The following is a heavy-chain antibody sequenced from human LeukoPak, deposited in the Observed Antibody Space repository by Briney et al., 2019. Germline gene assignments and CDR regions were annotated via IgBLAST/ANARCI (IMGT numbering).Heavy chain of an antibody. J-gene: IGHJ4*02. D-gene: IGHD3-16*01. CDR1: GFTFSSYE. Sequence: GGSLRLSCAASGFTFSSYEMNWVRQAPGKGLEWVSYISSSGSTIYYADSVKGRFTISRDNAKNSLYLQMNSPRAEDTAVYYCARSNYDYVWGTYYFDYWGQGTLVTVSS. CDR2: ISSSGSTI. CDR3: ARSNYDYVWGTYYFDY. V-gene: IGHV3-48*03.